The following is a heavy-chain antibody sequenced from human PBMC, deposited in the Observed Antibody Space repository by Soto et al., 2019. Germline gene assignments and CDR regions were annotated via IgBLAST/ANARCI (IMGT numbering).Heavy chain of an antibody. CDR3: ARFHKYSEANWFDP. CDR1: GASISSYY. V-gene: IGHV4-59*12. D-gene: IGHD2-15*01. J-gene: IGHJ5*02. CDR2: TYPSGST. Sequence: SETLSLTCTVSGASISSYYWSWIRQPPGKGLEWIGYTYPSGSTNYNPSFKSRVTISVDTSKNQFSLKLSSVTAADTAVYYCARFHKYSEANWFDPWGQGTLVTVSS.